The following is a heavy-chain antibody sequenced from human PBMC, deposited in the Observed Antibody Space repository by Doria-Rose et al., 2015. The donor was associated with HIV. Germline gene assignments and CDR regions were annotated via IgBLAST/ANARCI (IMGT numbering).Heavy chain of an antibody. V-gene: IGHV2-26*01. J-gene: IGHJ4*02. CDR3: ARIKSSRWYHKYYFDF. Sequence: QVTLKESGPVLVKPTETLTLTCTVSGVSLSSPGMGVSWIRQPPGKALEWLANIYADDERSYKTSLTSRLTSSRRTCKSQVVLTMTDMDPVDTATYYCARIKSSRWYHKYYFDFWGQGTLVIVSA. D-gene: IGHD6-13*01. CDR1: GVSLSSPGMG. CDR2: IYADDER.